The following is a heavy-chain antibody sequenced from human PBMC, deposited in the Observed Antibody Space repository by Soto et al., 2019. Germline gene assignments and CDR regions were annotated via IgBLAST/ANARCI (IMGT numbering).Heavy chain of an antibody. J-gene: IGHJ6*02. CDR3: ARGGCSSTSCYRRYYYYAMDV. CDR1: EFTFSFYT. D-gene: IGHD2-2*02. CDR2: ISYDGSNK. Sequence: GGSLRLSCAASEFTFSFYTMYWVRQAPGKGLECVAVISYDGSNKYYADSVKGRFTASRDNSKNTLYLQMNRLTDEDTADYYCARGGCSSTSCYRRYYYYAMDVWGQGTTVTVSS. V-gene: IGHV3-30-3*01.